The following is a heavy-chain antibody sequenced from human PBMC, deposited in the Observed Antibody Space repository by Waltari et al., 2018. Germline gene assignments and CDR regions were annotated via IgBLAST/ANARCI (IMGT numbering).Heavy chain of an antibody. CDR2: IYWNDDK. J-gene: IGHJ5*02. Sequence: QITFKESGPTLVKPTQTLTLTCTCSGFSLSTNGVGVGWLRQPPGKALEWLANIYWNDDKRYSPSLKSRLTITKDTSKNQVVLTMTNVDPVDTATYVCAHTEQFAPAVWYGPWGQGTLVAVSS. V-gene: IGHV2-5*01. D-gene: IGHD6-19*01. CDR3: AHTEQFAPAVWYGP. CDR1: GFSLSTNGVG.